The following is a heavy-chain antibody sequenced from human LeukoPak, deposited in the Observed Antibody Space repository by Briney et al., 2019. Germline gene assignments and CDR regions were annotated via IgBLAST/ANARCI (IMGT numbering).Heavy chain of an antibody. D-gene: IGHD6-6*01. V-gene: IGHV3-30*18. CDR1: GFTFSSYG. Sequence: PGRSLRLSCAASGFTFSSYGMHWVRQAPGKGLEWVAVISYDGSNKYYADSVKGRFTISRDNSKNTLYLQMNSLRAEDTAVYYCAKDYSIAAPDYFDYWGQGTLVTVSS. CDR3: AKDYSIAAPDYFDY. J-gene: IGHJ4*02. CDR2: ISYDGSNK.